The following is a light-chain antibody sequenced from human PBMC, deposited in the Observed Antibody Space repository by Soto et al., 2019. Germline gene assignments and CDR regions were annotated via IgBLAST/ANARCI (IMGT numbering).Light chain of an antibody. J-gene: IGLJ3*02. CDR1: SGHSTYA. V-gene: IGLV4-69*01. CDR3: QSWGGGGHWV. CDR2: VNSDGSH. Sequence: QPVLSQSPSASASQGASVKFTCSLTSGHSTYAVAWHQQLPHKGPRFLMIVNSDGSHTKGDGIPDRFSGSSSGADRYLTISSLQSEDEGDYYCQSWGGGGHWVFGGGTKLTVL.